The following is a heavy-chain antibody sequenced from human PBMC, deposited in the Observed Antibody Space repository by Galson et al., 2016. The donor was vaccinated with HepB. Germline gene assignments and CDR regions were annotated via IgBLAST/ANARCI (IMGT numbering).Heavy chain of an antibody. Sequence: SVKVSCKASGYTFTSYYMHWVRQAPGQGLEWMGIINPSGGSTSYAQKFQGRVTMTRDTSTSTVYMELSSLRSEDTAVYYCARNAMYCSSTSCSTYYIDYWGQGTLVTVSS. V-gene: IGHV1-46*01. CDR2: INPSGGST. CDR3: ARNAMYCSSTSCSTYYIDY. CDR1: GYTFTSYY. J-gene: IGHJ4*02. D-gene: IGHD2-2*01.